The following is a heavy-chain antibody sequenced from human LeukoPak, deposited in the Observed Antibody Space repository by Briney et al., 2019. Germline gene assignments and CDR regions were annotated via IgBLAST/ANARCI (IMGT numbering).Heavy chain of an antibody. CDR1: GFTFSSYG. CDR2: IRYDGSNK. D-gene: IGHD5-12*01. Sequence: GGSLRLSCAASGFTFSSYGMHWVRQAPGKGLEWVAFIRYDGSNKYYADSVKGRFTISRDNSKNTLYLQMNSLRAEDTAVYYCARENSGYDRDNYYYYYYMDVWGKGTTVTVSS. CDR3: ARENSGYDRDNYYYYYYMDV. V-gene: IGHV3-30*02. J-gene: IGHJ6*03.